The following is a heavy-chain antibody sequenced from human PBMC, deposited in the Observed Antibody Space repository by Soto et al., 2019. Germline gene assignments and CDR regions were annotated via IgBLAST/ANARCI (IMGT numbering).Heavy chain of an antibody. V-gene: IGHV3-7*03. Sequence: GWSLRLSCAASGFTFSSYWMSWVRQAPGRGLEWMANIKYDGSEKYYVDSVKGRLTISRDNAKNSLYLQMNSLRAEDTAMYYCESSQQTDGRPDHWGQGTLVPVSA. J-gene: IGHJ4*02. D-gene: IGHD6-13*01. CDR3: ESSQQTDGRPDH. CDR1: GFTFSSYW. CDR2: IKYDGSEK.